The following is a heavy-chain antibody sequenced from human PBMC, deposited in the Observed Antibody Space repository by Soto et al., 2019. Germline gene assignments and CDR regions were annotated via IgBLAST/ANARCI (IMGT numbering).Heavy chain of an antibody. CDR1: GYTFNSYD. CDR3: SRSNAWQTHYLYHGMDV. D-gene: IGHD1-26*01. J-gene: IGHJ6*02. CDR2: MNPNTGNT. V-gene: IGHV1-8*02. Sequence: ASVKVSCKASGYTFNSYDINWVREATGQGLEWMGWMNPNTGNTDYAQKFHGRVTMTRNTSISTAYVELTSLRSEDTAVYYCSRSNAWQTHYLYHGMDVWGQGTTVTVSS.